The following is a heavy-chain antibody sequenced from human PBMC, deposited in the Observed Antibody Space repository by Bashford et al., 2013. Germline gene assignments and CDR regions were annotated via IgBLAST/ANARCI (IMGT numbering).Heavy chain of an antibody. CDR3: ARPPYSTEYYFDY. J-gene: IGHJ4*02. CDR2: ISAYNGNT. V-gene: IGHV1-18*01. D-gene: IGHD6-13*01. Sequence: WVRQAPGQGLEWMGWISAYNGNTNYAQKLQGRVTMTTDTSTSTAYMELRSLRSDDTAVYYCARPPYSTEYYFDYWGQGTLVTVSS.